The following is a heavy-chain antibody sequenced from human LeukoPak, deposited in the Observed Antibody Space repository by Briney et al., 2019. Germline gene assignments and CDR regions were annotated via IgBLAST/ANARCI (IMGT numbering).Heavy chain of an antibody. CDR3: AKETSSGWESLYYFDS. V-gene: IGHV3-23*01. CDR2: ISGSGGST. CDR1: GFTFSSYA. J-gene: IGHJ4*02. D-gene: IGHD6-19*01. Sequence: GGSLRLSCAASGFTFSSYAMSWVRQAPGKGLERVSAISGSGGSTYYADSVKGRFTISRDNSKNTLYLQMNSLRAEDTAVYYCAKETSSGWESLYYFDSWGQGTLVTVSS.